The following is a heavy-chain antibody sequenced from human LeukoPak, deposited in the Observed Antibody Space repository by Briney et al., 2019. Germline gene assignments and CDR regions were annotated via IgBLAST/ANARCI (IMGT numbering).Heavy chain of an antibody. Sequence: ASVKVSCKASGYTFTGYYMHWVRQAPGQGLDWMGWINLNSGGTNYAHKFQGRVTMTRDTSISTAYMELSRLRSDDTAVYYCARDASRGYCSSASCYNWFDPWGQGTLVTVSS. CDR2: INLNSGGT. V-gene: IGHV1-2*02. J-gene: IGHJ5*02. CDR1: GYTFTGYY. CDR3: ARDASRGYCSSASCYNWFDP. D-gene: IGHD2-2*01.